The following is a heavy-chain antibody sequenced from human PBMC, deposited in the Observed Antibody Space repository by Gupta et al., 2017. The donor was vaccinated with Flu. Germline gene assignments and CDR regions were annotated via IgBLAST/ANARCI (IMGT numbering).Heavy chain of an antibody. CDR2: IWSNGNNK. J-gene: IGHJ3*02. V-gene: IGHV3-33*01. Sequence: VRQAPGKGLEGVAVIWSNGNNKYYADSVRGRFTFSRDNSKNTMYLQMSSLRVEDTAVYYCVRERGPFDGFDIWGQGTMVTVSS. CDR3: VRERGPFDGFDI. D-gene: IGHD3-10*01.